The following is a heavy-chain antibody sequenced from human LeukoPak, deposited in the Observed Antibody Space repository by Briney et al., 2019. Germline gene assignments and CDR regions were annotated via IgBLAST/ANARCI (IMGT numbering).Heavy chain of an antibody. CDR1: GYSFTSYW. J-gene: IGHJ4*02. CDR2: IYPGDSDT. V-gene: IGHV5-51*01. Sequence: GESLKISCKGSGYSFTSYWIGWVRQMPGKGLEWMGIIYPGDSDTRYSPSFQGQVTISADKSISTAYLQWSSLKASDTAMYYCARDPGSQRVNRPARRGDYWGQGTLVTVSS. D-gene: IGHD1-14*01. CDR3: ARDPGSQRVNRPARRGDY.